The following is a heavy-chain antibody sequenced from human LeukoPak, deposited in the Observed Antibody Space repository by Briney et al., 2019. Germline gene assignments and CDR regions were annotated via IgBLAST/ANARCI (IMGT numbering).Heavy chain of an antibody. D-gene: IGHD3-10*01. CDR3: ARFAGSGSYVDY. J-gene: IGHJ4*02. CDR1: GFTFSDYY. V-gene: IGHV3-11*03. CDR2: ISSSSSYT. Sequence: GWSLRLSCAASGFTFSDYYMSWIRQAPGKGLEWVSYISSSSSYTNYADSVKGRFTISRDNAKNSLYLQMNSLRAEDTAVYYCARFAGSGSYVDYWGQGTLVTVSS.